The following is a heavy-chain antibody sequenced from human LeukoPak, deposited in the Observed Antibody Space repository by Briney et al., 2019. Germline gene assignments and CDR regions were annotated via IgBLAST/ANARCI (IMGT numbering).Heavy chain of an antibody. CDR2: INTDGTVT. D-gene: IGHD4-11*01. CDR1: GFTLSSYW. CDR3: AKATTVTTSGAFDI. V-gene: IGHV3-74*01. Sequence: TGGSLRLSCAASGFTLSSYWMHWVRQVPGKGLVWVSHINTDGTVTHYADSVKGRFTISRDNAKNTLYLQMNDLGAEDTAMYYCAKATTVTTSGAFDIWGQGTMVTVSS. J-gene: IGHJ3*02.